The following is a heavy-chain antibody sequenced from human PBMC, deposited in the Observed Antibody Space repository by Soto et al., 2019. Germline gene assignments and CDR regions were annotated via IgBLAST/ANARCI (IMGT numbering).Heavy chain of an antibody. CDR2: IIPILGIA. J-gene: IGHJ4*02. CDR3: ARDGYSSGWSLDY. CDR1: GGTFSSYT. V-gene: IGHV1-69*08. Sequence: QVQLLQSGAEVKKPGSSVKVSCKASGGTFSSYTISWVRQAPGQGLEWMGRIIPILGIANYAQKFQGRVTITADKSTSTAYMELSSLRSEDTAVYYCARDGYSSGWSLDYWGQGTLVTVSS. D-gene: IGHD6-19*01.